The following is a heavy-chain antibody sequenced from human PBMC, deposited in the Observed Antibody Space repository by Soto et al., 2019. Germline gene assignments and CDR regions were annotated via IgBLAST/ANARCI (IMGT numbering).Heavy chain of an antibody. Sequence: QLQLQESGSGLVKPSQTLSLTCAVSGGSISSGGYSWSWIRQPPGKGLEWIGYIYHSGSTYYNPSLQRRVTISVDRSKNQFPLKLSSVTAAGTAVYYCAAGGGLPRYYWGQGTLVTVSS. CDR3: AAGGGLPRYY. CDR1: GGSISSGGYS. CDR2: IYHSGST. J-gene: IGHJ4*02. D-gene: IGHD5-12*01. V-gene: IGHV4-30-2*01.